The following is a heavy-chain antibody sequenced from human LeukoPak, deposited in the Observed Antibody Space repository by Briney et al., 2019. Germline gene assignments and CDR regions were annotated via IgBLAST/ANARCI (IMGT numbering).Heavy chain of an antibody. CDR2: IIYAGST. CDR1: GGSISSNHW. CDR3: ARIGPILGAAWVDY. J-gene: IGHJ4*02. Sequence: SETLSLTCAVFGGSISSNHWWGWIRQPPGKGLEWIGYIIYAGSTYYNPSLKSRVTMSVDTSKNQFSLRLSSVTAVDTAVYYCARIGPILGAAWVDYWGQGTLVSVSS. V-gene: IGHV4-28*01. D-gene: IGHD3-3*02.